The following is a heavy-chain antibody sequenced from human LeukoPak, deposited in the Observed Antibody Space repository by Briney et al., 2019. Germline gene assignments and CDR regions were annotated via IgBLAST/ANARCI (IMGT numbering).Heavy chain of an antibody. CDR3: AKDPSYLAY. CDR2: ISYDGSSK. CDR1: GFTFSSYG. Sequence: GGSLRLSCAASGFTFSSYGMHWVRQAPGKGLEWVAVISYDGSSKYYADSVKGRFTISRDNSKNTLYLQMNSLRAEDTAVYYCAKDPSYLAYWGQGTLVTVSS. J-gene: IGHJ4*02. V-gene: IGHV3-30*18.